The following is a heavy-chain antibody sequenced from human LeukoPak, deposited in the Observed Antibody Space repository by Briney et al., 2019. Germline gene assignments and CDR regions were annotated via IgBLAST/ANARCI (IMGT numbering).Heavy chain of an antibody. V-gene: IGHV3-23*01. CDR2: ISGSGGST. J-gene: IGHJ4*02. Sequence: GSLRLSCAGSGFTFGDYAMHWVRQAPGEGLEWVSAISGSGGSTYYADSVKGRFTISRDNSKNTLYLQMNSLRAEDTAVYYCAKDGEQQLVRGYFDYWGQGILVTVSS. CDR3: AKDGEQQLVRGYFDY. CDR1: GFTFGDYA. D-gene: IGHD6-13*01.